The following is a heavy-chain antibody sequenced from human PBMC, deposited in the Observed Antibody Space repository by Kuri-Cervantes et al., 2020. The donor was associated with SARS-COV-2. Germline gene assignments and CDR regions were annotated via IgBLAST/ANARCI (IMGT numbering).Heavy chain of an antibody. CDR2: ISGSGSYI. CDR3: AKAKETGDFDY. D-gene: IGHD7-27*01. J-gene: IGHJ4*02. V-gene: IGHV3-21*01. CDR1: GFTFSSYS. Sequence: GESLKISCAASGFTFSSYSMNWVRQAPGKGLEWVSSISGSGSYIYYADTVKGRFTFSRDNAKNSLYLQMNSLRAEDTAVYYCAKAKETGDFDYWGQGTLVTVSS.